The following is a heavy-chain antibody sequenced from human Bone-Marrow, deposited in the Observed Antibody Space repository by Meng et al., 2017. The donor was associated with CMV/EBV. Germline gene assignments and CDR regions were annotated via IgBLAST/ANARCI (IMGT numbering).Heavy chain of an antibody. Sequence: ASVKVSCKASGYTFTNYYMHWVRQAPGQGLEWMGWINPNSGGTNYAQKFQGRVTMTRDTSISTAYMELSRLGSDDTAVYYCARGKRMIRYFDWGFGWFDPWGQGTLVTVSS. CDR1: GYTFTNYY. CDR2: INPNSGGT. V-gene: IGHV1-2*02. D-gene: IGHD3-9*01. CDR3: ARGKRMIRYFDWGFGWFDP. J-gene: IGHJ5*02.